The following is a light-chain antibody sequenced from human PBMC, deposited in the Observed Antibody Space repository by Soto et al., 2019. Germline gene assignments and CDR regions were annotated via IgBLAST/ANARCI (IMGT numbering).Light chain of an antibody. V-gene: IGLV2-14*01. Sequence: QSALTQPASVSGSPGQSITISCTGTSSDVGGYDYVYWYQLHPGKAPKLMVFEVSNRPSWVSYRFSGSKSGDKASLTLSGLVAEDEVDDFCSSHSFSTAYLFGTGTKVTVL. J-gene: IGLJ1*01. CDR2: EVS. CDR1: SSDVGGYDY. CDR3: SSHSFSTAYL.